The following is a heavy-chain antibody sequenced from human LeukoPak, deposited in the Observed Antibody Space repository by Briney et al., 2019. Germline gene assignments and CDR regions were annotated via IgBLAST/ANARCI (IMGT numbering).Heavy chain of an antibody. CDR2: ISTYNGNT. CDR3: ASVLMYDFWSAYHFDY. Sequence: ASVNLSSKASGYTLTSYDISCGRQAPGQGGEWMSWISTYNGNTNYARKARGRATFTTDTPTSTASMSRRRLRSHDRPFDYLASVLMYDFWSAYHFDYWGQGTLVTVSS. V-gene: IGHV1-18*01. D-gene: IGHD3-3*01. J-gene: IGHJ4*02. CDR1: GYTLTSYD.